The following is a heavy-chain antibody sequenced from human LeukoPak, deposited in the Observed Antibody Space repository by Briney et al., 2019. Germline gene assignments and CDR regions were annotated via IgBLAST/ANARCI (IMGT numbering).Heavy chain of an antibody. CDR3: ARVAHYFDSSGYYQYFDY. D-gene: IGHD3-22*01. CDR1: GFTFSTYS. V-gene: IGHV3-21*01. Sequence: PGGSLRLSCAASGFTFSTYSMNWVRQPPGKGLEWVSSISTSSTYMYYADSVKGRFTISRDNAENSLYLQVNSLRAEDSAVYYCARVAHYFDSSGYYQYFDYWGQGTLVTVSS. CDR2: ISTSSTYM. J-gene: IGHJ4*02.